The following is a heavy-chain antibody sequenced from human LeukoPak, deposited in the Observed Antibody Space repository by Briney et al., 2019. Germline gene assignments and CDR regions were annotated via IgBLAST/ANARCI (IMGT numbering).Heavy chain of an antibody. CDR2: MNHNSGNT. CDR3: ARALRIAAARFDY. V-gene: IGHV1-8*01. Sequence: ASVTVSCKSSGYTLTSYDLNWVREPSAQGLEWMGWMNHNSGNTGYAQTLQGRVAMTRNTSISTAYMELSSLRSEDTAVYYCARALRIAAARFDYWGQGTLVTVSS. J-gene: IGHJ4*02. CDR1: GYTLTSYD. D-gene: IGHD6-13*01.